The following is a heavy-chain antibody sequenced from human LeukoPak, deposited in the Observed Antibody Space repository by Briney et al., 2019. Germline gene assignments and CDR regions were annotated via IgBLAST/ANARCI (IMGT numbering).Heavy chain of an antibody. D-gene: IGHD6-19*01. CDR1: GGSISSGSYY. CDR2: LYTSGTT. Sequence: SETLSLTCTVSGGSISSGSYYWTWIRQPAGKGLEWIGHLYTSGTTSYNPSLQSRVTISADTSKHQFTLRLTSVTAADTAVYYCARAGGSVGWYGTIDSWGQGTLVTVSS. V-gene: IGHV4-61*09. CDR3: ARAGGSVGWYGTIDS. J-gene: IGHJ4*02.